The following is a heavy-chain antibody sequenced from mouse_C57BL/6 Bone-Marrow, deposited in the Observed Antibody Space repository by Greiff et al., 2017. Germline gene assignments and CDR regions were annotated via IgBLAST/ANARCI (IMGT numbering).Heavy chain of an antibody. V-gene: IGHV1-63*01. J-gene: IGHJ2*01. Sequence: VKLVESGAELVRPGTSVKMSCKASGYTFTNYWIGWAKQRPGHGLEWIGDIYPGGGYTNSNEKFKGKATLTADKTSSTAYMQFSSLTSEDSAIYYCARSKGFDYWGQGTTLTGSS. CDR2: IYPGGGYT. CDR3: ARSKGFDY. CDR1: GYTFTNYW.